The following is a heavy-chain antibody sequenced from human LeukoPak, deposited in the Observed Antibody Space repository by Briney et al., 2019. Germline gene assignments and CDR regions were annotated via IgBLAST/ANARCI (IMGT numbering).Heavy chain of an antibody. CDR3: AKEGCSSTSCYFYYYYYMDV. CDR1: GFTFSSYA. V-gene: IGHV3-23*01. D-gene: IGHD2-2*01. Sequence: PGGPLRLSCAASGFTFSSYAMSWVRQAPGKGLEWVSAISGSGGSTYYADSVKGRFTISRDNSKNTLYLQMNSLRAEDTAVYYCAKEGCSSTSCYFYYYYYMDVWGKGTTVTVSS. J-gene: IGHJ6*03. CDR2: ISGSGGST.